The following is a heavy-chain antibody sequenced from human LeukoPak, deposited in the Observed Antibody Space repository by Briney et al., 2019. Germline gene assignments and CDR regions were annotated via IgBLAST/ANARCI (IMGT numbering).Heavy chain of an antibody. CDR2: IRSSGGGT. Sequence: GGSLRLSCAASGFTFSSYAMHWVRQAPGKGLEYVSAIRSSGGGTYYADSVKGRFTISRDNSRNTLYLQMSSLRAEDTAVYYCVPPPGWLRDFDYWGQGTLVTVSS. D-gene: IGHD5-12*01. CDR1: GFTFSSYA. V-gene: IGHV3-64D*06. CDR3: VPPPGWLRDFDY. J-gene: IGHJ4*02.